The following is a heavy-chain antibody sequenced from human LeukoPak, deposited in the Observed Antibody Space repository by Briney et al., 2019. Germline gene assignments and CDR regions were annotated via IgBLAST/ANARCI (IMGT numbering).Heavy chain of an antibody. CDR3: ARDTGSPYYYYGMDV. CDR1: GGSISRYY. Sequence: PSETLPLTCTVSGGSISRYYWSWIRQPAGKGLEWIGRIYTSGSTNYNPSLKSRVTMSVDTSKNQFSLKLSSVTAADTAVYYCARDTGSPYYYYGMDVWGQGTTVTVSS. D-gene: IGHD3-10*01. J-gene: IGHJ6*02. V-gene: IGHV4-4*07. CDR2: IYTSGST.